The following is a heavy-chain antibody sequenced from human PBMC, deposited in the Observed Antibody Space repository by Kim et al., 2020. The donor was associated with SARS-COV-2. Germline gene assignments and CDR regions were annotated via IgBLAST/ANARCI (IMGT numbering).Heavy chain of an antibody. CDR3: ARQYYGGVAVAGTHYYYYGMDV. D-gene: IGHD6-19*01. Sequence: GESLKISCKGSGYSFTSYWIGWVRQMPGKGLEWMGIIYPGDSDTRYSPSFQGQVTISADKSISTAYLQWSSLKASDTAMYYCARQYYGGVAVAGTHYYYYGMDVWGQGTTVTVSS. CDR1: GYSFTSYW. V-gene: IGHV5-51*01. J-gene: IGHJ6*02. CDR2: IYPGDSDT.